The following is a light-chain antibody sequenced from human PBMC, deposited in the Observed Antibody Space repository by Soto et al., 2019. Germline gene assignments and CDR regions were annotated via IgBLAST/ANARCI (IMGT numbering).Light chain of an antibody. CDR2: AAS. Sequence: AIQLTQSPSGLSASVGDRVTITCRASQSISRDLNWYQQKPGKAPNLLIYAASTLESGVPSRFSGSGSGTEFTLTISSLQSEDFAVYYCQEYNSWPLTCGGGTTVDIK. CDR3: QEYNSWPLT. CDR1: QSISRD. J-gene: IGKJ4*01. V-gene: IGKV1-13*02.